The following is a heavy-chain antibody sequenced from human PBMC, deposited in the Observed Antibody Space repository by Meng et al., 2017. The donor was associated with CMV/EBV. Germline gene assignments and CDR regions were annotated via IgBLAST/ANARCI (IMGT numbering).Heavy chain of an antibody. V-gene: IGHV3-30*02. CDR1: GFTFSSYG. CDR3: AKLLVVAGTVGRTKGAYRDY. J-gene: IGHJ4*02. CDR2: IRYDGSNK. Sequence: GGSLRLSCAASGFTFSSYGMHWVRQAPGKGLEWVAFIRYDGSNKYYADSVKGRFTISRDNSKNTLYLQMNSLRAEDTAVYYCAKLLVVAGTVGRTKGAYRDYWARERWSPSPQ. D-gene: IGHD6-19*01.